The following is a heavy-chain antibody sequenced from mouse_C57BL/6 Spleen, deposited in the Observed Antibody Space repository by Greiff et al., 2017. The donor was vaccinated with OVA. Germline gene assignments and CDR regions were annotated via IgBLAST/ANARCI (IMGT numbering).Heavy chain of an antibody. V-gene: IGHV5-17*01. J-gene: IGHJ3*01. CDR3: ARGGNSFAY. Sequence: EVKLQESGGGLVKPGGSLKLSCAASGFTFSDYGMHWVRQAPEKGLEWVAYISSGSSTIYYADTVKGRFTISRDNAKNTLFLQMTSLRSEDTAMYYCARGGNSFAYWGQGTLVTVSA. CDR1: GFTFSDYG. D-gene: IGHD2-1*01. CDR2: ISSGSSTI.